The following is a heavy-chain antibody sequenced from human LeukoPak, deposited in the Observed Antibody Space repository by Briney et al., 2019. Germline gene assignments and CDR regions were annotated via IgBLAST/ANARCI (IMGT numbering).Heavy chain of an antibody. CDR1: GDSISSYY. CDR3: ARHVSSSGWYFY. Sequence: SETLSLTCTVSGDSISSYYWSWLRQPPGKGLEWIGYISYSGNTNYNPSLKSRVSISVDTSKNQFSLKLSSVTAADAAVYYCARHVSSSGWYFYWGQGTLVTVSS. D-gene: IGHD6-19*01. J-gene: IGHJ4*02. CDR2: ISYSGNT. V-gene: IGHV4-59*08.